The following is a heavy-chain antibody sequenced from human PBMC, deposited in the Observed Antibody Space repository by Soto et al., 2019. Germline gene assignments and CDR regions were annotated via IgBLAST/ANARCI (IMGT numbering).Heavy chain of an antibody. CDR2: IIPIFGRT. CDR1: GGIFSNHV. D-gene: IGHD4-17*01. V-gene: IGHV1-69*12. Sequence: QVQLVQSAAEVRRPGSSVKVSCKASGGIFSNHVINWVRQAPGQGLELLGEIIPIFGRTNYAQEFRGRVTFTADETPTTAYMDLSGLRSDDTAVYYRATDQTRVGIYGGNSLDYWGQGSLVTVSP. J-gene: IGHJ4*02. CDR3: ATDQTRVGIYGGNSLDY.